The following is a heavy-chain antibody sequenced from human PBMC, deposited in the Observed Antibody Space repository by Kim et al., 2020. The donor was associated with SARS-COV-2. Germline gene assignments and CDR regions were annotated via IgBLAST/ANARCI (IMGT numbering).Heavy chain of an antibody. D-gene: IGHD6-19*01. V-gene: IGHV3-30*18. Sequence: GGSLRLSCAASGFTFSSYGMHWVRQAPGKGLEWVAVISYDGSNKYYADSVKGRFTISRDNSKNTLYLQMNSLRAEDTAVYYCAKDLWQWPLDLNSGFDYWGQGTLVTVSS. CDR2: ISYDGSNK. J-gene: IGHJ4*02. CDR3: AKDLWQWPLDLNSGFDY. CDR1: GFTFSSYG.